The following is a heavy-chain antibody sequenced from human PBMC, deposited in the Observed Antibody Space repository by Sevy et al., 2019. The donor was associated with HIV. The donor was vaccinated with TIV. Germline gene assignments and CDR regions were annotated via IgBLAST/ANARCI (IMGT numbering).Heavy chain of an antibody. CDR1: GGSISSSSYY. CDR3: ASSNLLYYYDSSGYNFLNSIYYYYYYGMDV. V-gene: IGHV4-39*01. J-gene: IGHJ6*02. Sequence: ASQTLSLTCTVSGGSISSSSYYWGWIRQPPGKGLEWIGSIYYSGSTYYNPSLKSRVTISVDTSKNQFSLKLSSVTAADTAVYYCASSNLLYYYDSSGYNFLNSIYYYYYYGMDVWGQGTTVTVSS. D-gene: IGHD3-22*01. CDR2: IYYSGST.